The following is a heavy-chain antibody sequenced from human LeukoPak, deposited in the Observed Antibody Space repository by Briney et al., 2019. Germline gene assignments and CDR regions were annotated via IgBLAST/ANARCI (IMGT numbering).Heavy chain of an antibody. CDR3: SRDRYCSSTSCYPSAEYFQH. D-gene: IGHD2-2*01. CDR2: IRGNAYGGTT. CDR1: GFTFGDYA. Sequence: PGRSLRLSCTASGFTFGDYAMSWVRQAPGKGLEWVGFIRGNAYGGTTEYAASVKGRFTISRDDSKSIAYLQMNSPKTEDTAVYYCSRDRYCSSTSCYPSAEYFQHWGQGTLVTVPS. V-gene: IGHV3-49*04. J-gene: IGHJ1*01.